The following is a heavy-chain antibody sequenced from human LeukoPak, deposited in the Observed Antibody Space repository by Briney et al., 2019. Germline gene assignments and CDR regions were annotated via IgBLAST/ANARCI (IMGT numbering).Heavy chain of an antibody. CDR3: AKRALDGSGYYYPADYYYYMDV. V-gene: IGHV3-23*01. J-gene: IGHJ6*03. CDR2: ISGSGGST. CDR1: GFTFSSYD. D-gene: IGHD3-22*01. Sequence: GGSLRLSCAASGFTFSSYDMSWVRPAPGKGLEWVSAISGSGGSTYYADSVKGRFTISRDNSKNTLYLQMNSLRAEDTAVYYCAKRALDGSGYYYPADYYYYMDVWGKGTTVTVSS.